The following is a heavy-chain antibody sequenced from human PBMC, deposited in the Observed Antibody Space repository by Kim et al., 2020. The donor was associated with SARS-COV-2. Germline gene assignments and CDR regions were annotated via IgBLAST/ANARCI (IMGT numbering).Heavy chain of an antibody. J-gene: IGHJ4*01. CDR1: GFTFTGHS. CDR2: IDSGDGTS. V-gene: IGHV3-23*03. Sequence: GGSLRLSCTTSGFTFTGHSMSWVRQAPGKGLEWVSIIDSGDGTSYSVASVNGRFSISSDYSNTPLYLLMSALSADDAASYCCLTGCGILTCDYRG. D-gene: IGHD3-9*01. CDR3: LTGCGILTCDY.